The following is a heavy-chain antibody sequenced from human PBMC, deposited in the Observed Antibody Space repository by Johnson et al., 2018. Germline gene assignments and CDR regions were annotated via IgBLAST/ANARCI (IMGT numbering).Heavy chain of an antibody. CDR1: GGSFSTYY. V-gene: IGHV4-59*01. J-gene: IGHJ3*01. CDR2: IHYTGST. CDR3: AREWSDFDC. D-gene: IGHD1-26*01. Sequence: QVQLQESGPGLVKPSETLSLTCTISGGSFSTYYWSWIRQPPGKGLEWVAYIHYTGSTNYNPSLKSQVTMPVDTSENQFSLKLTSVTAADTAVYYCAREWSDFDCWGQGPMVIVSS.